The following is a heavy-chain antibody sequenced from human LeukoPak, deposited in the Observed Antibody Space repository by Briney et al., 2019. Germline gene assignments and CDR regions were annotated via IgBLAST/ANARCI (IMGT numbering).Heavy chain of an antibody. D-gene: IGHD2-2*01. Sequence: ASVEVSCKASGYTFTGYYMHWVRQAPGQGLEWMGWINPNSGGTNYAQKFQGRVTMTRDTSISTAYMELSRLRSDDTAVYYCARDLGLKSTSADPSLFDYWGQGTLVTVSS. CDR2: INPNSGGT. J-gene: IGHJ4*02. CDR1: GYTFTGYY. V-gene: IGHV1-2*02. CDR3: ARDLGLKSTSADPSLFDY.